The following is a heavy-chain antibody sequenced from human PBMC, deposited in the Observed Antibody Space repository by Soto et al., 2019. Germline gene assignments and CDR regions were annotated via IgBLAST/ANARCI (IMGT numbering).Heavy chain of an antibody. J-gene: IGHJ5*02. V-gene: IGHV4-30-4*01. CDR2: IYHTGTT. D-gene: IGHD2-15*01. CDR3: AIVRAAIQNWLDP. CDR1: GGSISSIDYF. Sequence: QVQLQESGPGLVKPSQTLSLTCSVSGGSISSIDYFWSWIRQPPGKGLEWIGFIYHTGTTYYNPSIMSRVTISIDTSKSQFSMKLNSVTAADTALYYCAIVRAAIQNWLDPWGQGTLVTVSP.